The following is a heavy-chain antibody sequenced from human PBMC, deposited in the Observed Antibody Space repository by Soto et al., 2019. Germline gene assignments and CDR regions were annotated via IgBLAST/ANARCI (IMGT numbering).Heavy chain of an antibody. V-gene: IGHV1-46*03. CDR3: ARDRHSNSYYCDY. CDR2: INPSGGST. CDR1: GYTFTSYY. D-gene: IGHD4-4*01. J-gene: IGHJ4*02. Sequence: QVQLVQSGAEVKKPGASVKVSCKASGYTFTSYYMHWVRQAPGQGLEWMGIINPSGGSTSYAQKFQGRVTMTKDTSTRTAYMELSSLRSEDRAVYYCARDRHSNSYYCDYWGQGTLVTVSS.